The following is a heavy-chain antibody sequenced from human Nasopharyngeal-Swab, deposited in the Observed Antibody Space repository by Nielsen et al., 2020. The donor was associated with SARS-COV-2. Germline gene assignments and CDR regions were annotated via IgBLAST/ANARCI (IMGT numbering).Heavy chain of an antibody. CDR2: ISSSGSTI. Sequence: GESLKISCAASGFTFSDYYMSWIRQAPGKGLEWVSYISSSGSTIYYADSVKGRFTISRDNAKNSLYLQMNSLRAEDTAVYYCARGRITIFGVVPGGGMDVWGQGTTVTVSS. J-gene: IGHJ6*02. CDR3: ARGRITIFGVVPGGGMDV. D-gene: IGHD3-3*01. V-gene: IGHV3-11*04. CDR1: GFTFSDYY.